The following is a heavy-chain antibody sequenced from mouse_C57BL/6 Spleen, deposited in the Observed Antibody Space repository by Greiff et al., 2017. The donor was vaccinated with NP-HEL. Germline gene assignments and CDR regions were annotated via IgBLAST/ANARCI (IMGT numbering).Heavy chain of an antibody. CDR3: ANYYYGSSYAIDY. V-gene: IGHV1-72*01. CDR2: IDPNSGGT. D-gene: IGHD1-1*01. Sequence: QVHVKQPGAELVKPGASVKLSCKASGYTFTSYWMHWVKQRPGRGLEWIGRIDPNSGGTKYNEKFKSKATLTVDKPSSTAYMQLSSLTSEDSAVYYCANYYYGSSYAIDYWGQGTSVTVSS. J-gene: IGHJ4*01. CDR1: GYTFTSYW.